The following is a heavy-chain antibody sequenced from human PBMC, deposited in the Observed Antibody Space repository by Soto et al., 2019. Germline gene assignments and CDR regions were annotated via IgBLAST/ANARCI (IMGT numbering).Heavy chain of an antibody. CDR2: ISWNSGSI. Sequence: GGSLRLSCAASGFTFDDYAMHWVRQAPGKGLEWVSGISWNSGSIGYADSVKGRFTISRDNAKNSLYLQMNSLRAEDTAVYYCSKVPLAAAGNDYCGQGTLVTVSS. D-gene: IGHD6-13*01. CDR1: GFTFDDYA. J-gene: IGHJ4*02. V-gene: IGHV3-9*01. CDR3: SKVPLAAAGNDY.